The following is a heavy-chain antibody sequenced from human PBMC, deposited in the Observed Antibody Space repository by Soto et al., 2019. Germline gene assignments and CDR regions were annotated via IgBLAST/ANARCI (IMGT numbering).Heavy chain of an antibody. J-gene: IGHJ3*01. CDR1: GGDISDLY. D-gene: IGHD3-22*01. V-gene: IGHV4-59*11. CDR3: ARGFYDSSGPGVAFDR. CDR2: MYYNGSP. Sequence: PSVTLSHTCRVAGGDISDLYGSWIRQHHGQGLEWIAYMYYNGSPKNNPSLKSRVTISVDTSKKEFSLKLTSVTAADTALYYCARGFYDSSGPGVAFDRWGPGTKVTVSS.